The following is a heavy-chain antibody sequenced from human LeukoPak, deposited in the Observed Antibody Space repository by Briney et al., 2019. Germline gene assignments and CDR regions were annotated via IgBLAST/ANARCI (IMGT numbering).Heavy chain of an antibody. V-gene: IGHV3-23*01. CDR1: GFTFSSYA. Sequence: GGSLRLSCAASGFTFSSYAMSWVRQAPGKGLEWVSAISGSGGSTYYADSVKGRFTISRDNAKNSLYLQMSSLRAEDTAVYYCAKAWSGPDLDYWGQGTLVTVSS. D-gene: IGHD3-3*01. CDR3: AKAWSGPDLDY. J-gene: IGHJ4*02. CDR2: ISGSGGST.